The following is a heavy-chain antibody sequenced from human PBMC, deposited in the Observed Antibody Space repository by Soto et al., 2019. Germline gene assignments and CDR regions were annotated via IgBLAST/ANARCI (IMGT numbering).Heavy chain of an antibody. Sequence: WWSLRLSCSASVFTVSSYAMSWVRQAPGKGLEWVSAISGSDNSTYYADSVKGRFTISRDNSKSTLYLQMSSLRADDTAVYYCAPMGAWGQGTTVTVSS. CDR2: ISGSDNST. CDR1: VFTVSSYA. J-gene: IGHJ6*02. V-gene: IGHV3-23*01. CDR3: APMGA.